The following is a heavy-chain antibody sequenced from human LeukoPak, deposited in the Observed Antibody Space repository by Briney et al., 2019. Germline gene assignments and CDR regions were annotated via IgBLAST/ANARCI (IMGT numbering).Heavy chain of an antibody. V-gene: IGHV3-48*01. CDR2: ISSSSSTI. J-gene: IGHJ4*02. Sequence: GGSLRLSCAASGFTFSSYSMNWVRQAPGKGLEWVSYISSSSSTIYYADSVKGRFTISRDNAKNSLYLQMNSLRAEDTAVYCCAREAYSYGYVYFDYWGQGTLVTIPS. D-gene: IGHD5-18*01. CDR1: GFTFSSYS. CDR3: AREAYSYGYVYFDY.